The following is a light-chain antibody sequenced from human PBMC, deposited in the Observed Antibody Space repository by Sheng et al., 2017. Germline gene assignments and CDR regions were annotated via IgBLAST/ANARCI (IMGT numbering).Light chain of an antibody. Sequence: TQSPGTLSLSLGERATLSCRASQSVSSSYLAWYQQKPGKAPKLLLYATSRLESGVPSRFSGSGSGTDYTLTISSLQPEDFATYYCQQYYSNPRGLTFGGGTKVEIK. CDR1: QSVSSSY. CDR3: QQYYSNPRGLT. V-gene: IGKV1-NL1*01. CDR2: ATS. J-gene: IGKJ4*01.